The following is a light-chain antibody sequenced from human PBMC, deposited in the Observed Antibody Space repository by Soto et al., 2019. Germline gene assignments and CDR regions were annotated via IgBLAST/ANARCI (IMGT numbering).Light chain of an antibody. CDR2: VAS. Sequence: EIVLTQSPGTLSLSPGDRATLSCRASQSVSSSSLAWYQQKPGQAPRLLIYVASIRATGIPDRFSGSGSGTDFTLTINRLEPEDFAVYYCQQYGSSPRTFGQGTKVEI. CDR3: QQYGSSPRT. V-gene: IGKV3-20*01. J-gene: IGKJ1*01. CDR1: QSVSSSS.